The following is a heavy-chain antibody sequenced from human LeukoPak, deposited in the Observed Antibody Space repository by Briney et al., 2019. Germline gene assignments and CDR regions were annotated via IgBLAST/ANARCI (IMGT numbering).Heavy chain of an antibody. J-gene: IGHJ4*02. D-gene: IGHD5-12*01. CDR1: GVTFSSYA. CDR2: IIPIFGTA. CDR3: ARVRTELSGYGPLGFDY. Sequence: GASVKVSCKASGVTFSSYAISWVRQAPGQGLEWMGGIIPIFGTANYAQKFQGRVTITADESTSTAYMELSSLRSEDTAVYYCARVRTELSGYGPLGFDYWGQGTMVTVSS. V-gene: IGHV1-69*13.